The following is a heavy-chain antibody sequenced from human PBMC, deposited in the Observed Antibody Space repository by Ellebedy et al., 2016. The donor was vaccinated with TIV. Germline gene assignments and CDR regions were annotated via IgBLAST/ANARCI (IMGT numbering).Heavy chain of an antibody. J-gene: IGHJ3*02. CDR2: ISSSSSTI. CDR1: GFTFSDYY. D-gene: IGHD3-10*01. CDR3: ARGGIYYYGSGNDAFDI. V-gene: IGHV3-11*04. Sequence: GESLKISCAASGFTFSDYYMSWIRQAPGKGLEWLSYISSSSSTIYYADSVKGRFTISRDNAKNSLYLQMNSLRAEDTAVYYCARGGIYYYGSGNDAFDIWGQGTMVTVSS.